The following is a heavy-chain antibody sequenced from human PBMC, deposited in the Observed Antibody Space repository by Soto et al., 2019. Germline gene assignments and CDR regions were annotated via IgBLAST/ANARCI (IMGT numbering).Heavy chain of an antibody. J-gene: IGHJ4*02. CDR2: IHYSGTT. V-gene: IGHV4-31*03. Sequence: VQLQESGPGLVRPSQTLSLSCTVSGGSISSGGYYWTWTRQHPGKGLEWIGYIHYSGTTYYSPSLKSRVTISSDTSNKHFSLKLTSVTAADTAIYYCARDIGDGYYDSWGQGTLVTVSS. CDR3: ARDIGDGYYDS. CDR1: GGSISSGGYY.